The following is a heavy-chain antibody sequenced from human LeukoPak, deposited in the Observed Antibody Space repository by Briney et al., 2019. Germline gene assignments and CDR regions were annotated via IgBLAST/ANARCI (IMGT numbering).Heavy chain of an antibody. CDR2: IYYSGST. J-gene: IGHJ3*02. CDR1: GGSISSYY. Sequence: SETLSLSCTVSGGSISSYYWSWIRQPPGKGLEWIGYIYYSGSTNYNPSLKSRVTISVDTSKNQFSLKLSSVTAADTAVYYCARDRGSGSYRKGSAFDIWGQGAMVTVAS. V-gene: IGHV4-59*01. D-gene: IGHD3-10*01. CDR3: ARDRGSGSYRKGSAFDI.